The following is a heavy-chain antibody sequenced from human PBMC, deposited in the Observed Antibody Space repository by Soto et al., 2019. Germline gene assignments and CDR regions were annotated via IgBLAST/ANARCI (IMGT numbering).Heavy chain of an antibody. CDR2: ISSSSSYI. D-gene: IGHD4-4*01. CDR3: ARDRTVTTYPDYYYYGMDV. CDR1: GFTFSSYS. J-gene: IGHJ6*02. V-gene: IGHV3-21*01. Sequence: GGSLRLSCAASGFTFSSYSMNWVRQAPGKGLEWVSSISSSSSYIYYADSVKGRFTISRDNAKNSLYLQMNSLRAEDTAVYYCARDRTVTTYPDYYYYGMDVWGQGTTVTVSS.